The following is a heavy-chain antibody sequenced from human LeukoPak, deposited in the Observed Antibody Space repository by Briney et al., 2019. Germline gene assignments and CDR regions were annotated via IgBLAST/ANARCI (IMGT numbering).Heavy chain of an antibody. CDR2: ISSSGSTI. CDR3: ARAVVVAASWFDP. J-gene: IGHJ5*02. D-gene: IGHD2-15*01. CDR1: GFIFGDYG. Sequence: PGGSLRLSCMASGFIFGDYGVSWFRQAPGKGLEWVSYISSSGSTIYYADSEKGRFTISRDNAKNSLYLQMNSLRAEDTAVYYCARAVVVAASWFDPWGQGTLVTVSS. V-gene: IGHV3-11*04.